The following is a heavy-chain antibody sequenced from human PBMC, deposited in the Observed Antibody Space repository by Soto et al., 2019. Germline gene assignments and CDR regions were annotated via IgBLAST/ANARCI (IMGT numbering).Heavy chain of an antibody. Sequence: QITLRESGPTLVKSTQTLTLTCTFSGFSLRNSGMGVAWIRQPPGKALEWLSLIFWYDDRRYSPSLKSRLTITKDTSKNQVVLRMTNMDPVDTATYFCAHRLDAACFTCFHLWGQGTLVTVSS. CDR2: IFWYDDR. J-gene: IGHJ4*02. CDR3: AHRLDAACFTCFHL. V-gene: IGHV2-5*01. CDR1: GFSLRNSGMG. D-gene: IGHD3-16*01.